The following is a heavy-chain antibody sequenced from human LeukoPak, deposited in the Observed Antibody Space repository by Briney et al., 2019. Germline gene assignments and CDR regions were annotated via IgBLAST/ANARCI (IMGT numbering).Heavy chain of an antibody. CDR1: GYTFTGYY. CDR3: ARSRGVLLWFGELCHGMDV. V-gene: IGHV1-2*04. J-gene: IGHJ6*02. CDR2: INPNSGGT. D-gene: IGHD3-10*01. Sequence: GASVKVSCKASGYTFTGYYMHWVRQAPGQGLEWMGWINPNSGGTNYAQKFQGWVTMTRDTSISTAYMELSRLRSDDTAVYYCARSRGVLLWFGELCHGMDVWGQGTTVTVSS.